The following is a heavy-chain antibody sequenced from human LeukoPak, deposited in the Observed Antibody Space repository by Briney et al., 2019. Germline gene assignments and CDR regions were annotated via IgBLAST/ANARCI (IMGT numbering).Heavy chain of an antibody. CDR1: GFNVSRNY. D-gene: IGHD1-26*01. J-gene: IGHJ4*02. CDR3: ARENMGELRFDY. CDR2: IYTDGST. Sequence: GGSLRLSCAVSGFNVSRNYMSWVRQAPGEGLEWISDIYTDGSTSYADSVKGRFTISRDNSKNTVYLQMNSLRAEDTAVYFCARENMGELRFDYWGQGTLVTVSS. V-gene: IGHV3-66*01.